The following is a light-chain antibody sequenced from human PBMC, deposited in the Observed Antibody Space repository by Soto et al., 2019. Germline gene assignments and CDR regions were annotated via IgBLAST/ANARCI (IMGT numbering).Light chain of an antibody. Sequence: DIQMTQSPSTLSAAVGDRVTITCRASQSISSWLAWYQQKPGKAPNVLIYKASTLESGVPSRFSGSGSGTEFTLTITSLQPDDSATYYCQQYNDYPFTFGGGTKVEIK. CDR1: QSISSW. CDR3: QQYNDYPFT. CDR2: KAS. V-gene: IGKV1-5*03. J-gene: IGKJ4*01.